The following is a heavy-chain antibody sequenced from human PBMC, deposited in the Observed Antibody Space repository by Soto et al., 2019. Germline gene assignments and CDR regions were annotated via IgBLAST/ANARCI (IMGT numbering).Heavy chain of an antibody. CDR1: GFSLSNARMG. Sequence: QVTLKESGPVLVKPTETLTLTCTVSGFSLSNARMGVSWIRQSPGKALEWLAHIFSNDEKSYSTSLKSRLTISKDTSKSQVVLTMTNMDPVDTAKYYCARIWDSSSLGKDAFDIWGQGTMVTVSS. D-gene: IGHD6-13*01. CDR2: IFSNDEK. V-gene: IGHV2-26*01. J-gene: IGHJ3*02. CDR3: ARIWDSSSLGKDAFDI.